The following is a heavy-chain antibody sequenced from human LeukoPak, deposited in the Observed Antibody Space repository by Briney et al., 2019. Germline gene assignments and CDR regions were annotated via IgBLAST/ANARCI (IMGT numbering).Heavy chain of an antibody. D-gene: IGHD3-22*01. CDR3: ARTIYYYDSSGYHSHFDY. Sequence: KPSETLSLTCTVSGGSISSYYWSWIRQPAGKGLEWIGRIYTSGSTNYNPSLKSRVTMSVDTSKNQFSLKLSSVTAVDTAVYYCARTIYYYDSSGYHSHFDYWGQGTLVTVSS. CDR1: GGSISSYY. CDR2: IYTSGST. J-gene: IGHJ4*02. V-gene: IGHV4-4*07.